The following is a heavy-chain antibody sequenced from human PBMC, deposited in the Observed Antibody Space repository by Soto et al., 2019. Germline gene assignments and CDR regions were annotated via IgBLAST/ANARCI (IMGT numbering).Heavy chain of an antibody. J-gene: IGHJ4*02. CDR2: ISYDGSNK. CDR1: GFTFSSYG. D-gene: IGHD3-22*01. CDR3: AKDDSSGYYLYYFDY. Sequence: GGSLRLSCAASGFTFSSYGMHWVRQAPGKGLEWVAVISYDGSNKYYADSVKGRFTISRDNSKNTLYLQMNSLRAEDTAVYYCAKDDSSGYYLYYFDYWGQGTLVTVSS. V-gene: IGHV3-30*18.